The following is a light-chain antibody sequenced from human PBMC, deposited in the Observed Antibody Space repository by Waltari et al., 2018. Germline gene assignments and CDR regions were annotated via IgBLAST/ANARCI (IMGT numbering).Light chain of an antibody. J-gene: IGLJ2*01. CDR1: ALPRQY. CDR2: QDT. V-gene: IGLV3-25*03. Sequence: SYELTQPPSVSVSPGQTARITCSGDALPRQYAYWYQQRPGQAPMLMIYQDTQRPSEIPDRFSGSSSGTTVTLTISEVQAEDEADYYCQSADGSGTYVVFGGGTKLTVL. CDR3: QSADGSGTYVV.